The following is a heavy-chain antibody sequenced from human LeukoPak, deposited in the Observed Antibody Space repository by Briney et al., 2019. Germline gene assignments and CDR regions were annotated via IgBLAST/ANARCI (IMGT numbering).Heavy chain of an antibody. D-gene: IGHD5-18*01. V-gene: IGHV3-74*01. Sequence: GGSLRLSCAASGFTFSSYWMHWVRQAPGKGLVWVSRINSDGSSTSYADSVKGRFTISRDNAKNTLYLQMNSLRAEDTAVYYCAKDLGYSYGYQPSDYWGQGTLVTVSS. J-gene: IGHJ4*02. CDR2: INSDGSST. CDR1: GFTFSSYW. CDR3: AKDLGYSYGYQPSDY.